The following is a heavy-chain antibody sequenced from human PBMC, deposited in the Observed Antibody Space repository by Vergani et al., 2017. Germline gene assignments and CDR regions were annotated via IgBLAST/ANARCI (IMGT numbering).Heavy chain of an antibody. V-gene: IGHV4-61*02. CDR2: IYTSGST. J-gene: IGHJ3*02. CDR1: GGSISSGSYY. CDR3: ARATVDAFDI. D-gene: IGHD4-17*01. Sequence: QVQLQESGPGLVKPSQTLSLTCTVSGGSISSGSYYWSWIRQPAGKGLEWIGRIYTSGSTNYNPSLKSRVTISVDTSKNLFSLKLSSVTAADTAVYYCARATVDAFDISGQGTMVTVSS.